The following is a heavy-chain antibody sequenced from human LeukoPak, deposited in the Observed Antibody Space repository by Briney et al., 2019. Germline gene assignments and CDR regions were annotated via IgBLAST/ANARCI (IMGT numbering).Heavy chain of an antibody. J-gene: IGHJ6*02. CDR3: ARVREDYYGSGSYYYYGMDV. V-gene: IGHV4-59*01. Sequence: SETLSLTCTVSGGSISSYYRSWIRQPPGKGLEWIGYIYCSGSTNYNPSLKSRVTISVDTSKNQFSLKLSSVTAADTAVYYCARVREDYYGSGSYYYYGMDVWGQGTTVTVSS. CDR1: GGSISSYY. D-gene: IGHD3-10*01. CDR2: IYCSGST.